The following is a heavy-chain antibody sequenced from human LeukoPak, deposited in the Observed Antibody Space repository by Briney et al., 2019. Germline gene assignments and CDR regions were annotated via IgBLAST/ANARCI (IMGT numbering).Heavy chain of an antibody. J-gene: IGHJ3*02. V-gene: IGHV3-23*01. D-gene: IGHD2-15*01. CDR3: AKGYSSSYLRNAFDI. Sequence: TGGSLRLSCAASGFTFNNYAMNWVRQAPGEGLEWVSSISGSGSTTSYADSVKGRFTISRDNSKNTLSLQMNSLRVDDTAVYYCAKGYSSSYLRNAFDIWGQGTMVTVSS. CDR2: ISGSGSTT. CDR1: GFTFNNYA.